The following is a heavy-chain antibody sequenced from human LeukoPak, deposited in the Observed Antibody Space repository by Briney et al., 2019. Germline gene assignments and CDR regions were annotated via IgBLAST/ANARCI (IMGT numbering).Heavy chain of an antibody. J-gene: IGHJ6*03. CDR1: GYTFTSYD. V-gene: IGHV1-8*03. CDR2: MNPNSGNT. D-gene: IGHD3-3*01. CDR3: ARVYDFWSGLNYYYYMDV. Sequence: GASVKVSCKASGYTFTSYDINWVRQATGQGLEWMGWMNPNSGNTGYAQKFQGGVTITRNTSISTAYMELSSLRSEDTAVYYCARVYDFWSGLNYYYYMDVWGKGTTVTVSS.